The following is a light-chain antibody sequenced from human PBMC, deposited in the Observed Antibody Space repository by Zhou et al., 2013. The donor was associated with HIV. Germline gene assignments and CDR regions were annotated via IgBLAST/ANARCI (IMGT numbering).Light chain of an antibody. CDR3: QQYLSWPPT. Sequence: DIQMTQSPSSLSASVGDRVTITCRASQGIRNDLAWYQQKPGTAPKRLIYAAATLQSGVPSKFSGSGSGTDFTLTINSLQPEDFATYYCQQYLSWPPTFGQGTKLESK. V-gene: IGKV1-17*01. CDR2: AAA. J-gene: IGKJ2*01. CDR1: QGIRND.